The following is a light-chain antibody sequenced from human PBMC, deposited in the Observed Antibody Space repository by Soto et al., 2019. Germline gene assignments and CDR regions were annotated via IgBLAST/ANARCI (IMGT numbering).Light chain of an antibody. CDR2: EVS. CDR1: SSDVGYYNY. J-gene: IGLJ1*01. CDR3: SSYTSSSTYG. Sequence: QSALTQPASVSGSPGESITISCTGISSDVGYYNYVSWYQQHPGKAPKLMIYEVSNRPSGVSNRFSGSKSGITASLTISGLQAEDEGEYSCSSYTSSSTYGFGTANRSPY. V-gene: IGLV2-14*01.